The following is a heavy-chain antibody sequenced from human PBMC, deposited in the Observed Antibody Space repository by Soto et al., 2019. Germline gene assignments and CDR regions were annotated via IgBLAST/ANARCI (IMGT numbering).Heavy chain of an antibody. CDR1: GFTFSSYA. CDR2: ISGSGGST. Sequence: GGSLRLSCAASGFTFSSYAMSWVRQAPGKGLEWVSAISGSGGSTYYADSVKGRFTISRDNSKNTLYLQMNSLRAEDTAVYYCAKFEAVAGARPNDYWGQGTLVTVSS. CDR3: AKFEAVAGARPNDY. J-gene: IGHJ4*02. D-gene: IGHD6-19*01. V-gene: IGHV3-23*01.